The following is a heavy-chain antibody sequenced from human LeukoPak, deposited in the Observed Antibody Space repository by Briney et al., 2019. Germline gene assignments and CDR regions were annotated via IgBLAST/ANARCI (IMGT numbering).Heavy chain of an antibody. V-gene: IGHV3-21*01. CDR1: GFTFSSYS. Sequence: GGSLRLSCAASGFTFSSYSINWVRQAPGKGLEWASSISSSSNYIYYADLVKGRFTISRDNTKNSVSLQMKSLRVEDAAVYYCARGTGKTKAFDIWGQGTMVTVSS. CDR2: ISSSSNYI. J-gene: IGHJ3*02. CDR3: ARGTGKTKAFDI. D-gene: IGHD1/OR15-1a*01.